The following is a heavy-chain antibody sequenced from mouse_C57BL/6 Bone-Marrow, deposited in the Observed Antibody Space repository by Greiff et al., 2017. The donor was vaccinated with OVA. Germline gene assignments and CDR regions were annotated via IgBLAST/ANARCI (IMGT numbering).Heavy chain of an antibody. CDR3: ARGTYYSNPYYAMDY. J-gene: IGHJ4*01. CDR2: ISYDGSN. D-gene: IGHD2-5*01. V-gene: IGHV3-6*01. Sequence: EVQLVESGPGLVKPSQSLSLTCSVTGYSITSGYYWYWIRQFPGNKLEWMGYISYDGSNNYNPSLKNRISITRDTSKNQFFLKLNSVTTEDTATYYCARGTYYSNPYYAMDYWGQGTSVTVSS. CDR1: GYSITSGYY.